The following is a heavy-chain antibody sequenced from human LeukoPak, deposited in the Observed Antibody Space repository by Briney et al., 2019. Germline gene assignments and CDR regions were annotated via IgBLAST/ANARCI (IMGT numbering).Heavy chain of an antibody. V-gene: IGHV3-23*01. Sequence: GGSLRLSCVASGFTFSSYAMSWVRQSPGKGLEWVSGISGGSGNTEYADSVKGRFTISRDNSKSTLYLQMNSLRAEDTAVYYCAKFYDNLTGYFDYWGQGTLVTVSS. CDR2: ISGGSGNT. CDR3: AKFYDNLTGYFDY. CDR1: GFTFSSYA. D-gene: IGHD3-9*01. J-gene: IGHJ4*02.